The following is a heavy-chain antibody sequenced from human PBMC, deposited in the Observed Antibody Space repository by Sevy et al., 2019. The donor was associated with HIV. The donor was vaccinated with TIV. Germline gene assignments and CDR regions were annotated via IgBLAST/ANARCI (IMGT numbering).Heavy chain of an antibody. J-gene: IGHJ4*02. CDR2: INQDGSQK. CDR3: AREFDGGPDY. D-gene: IGHD3-9*01. Sequence: GGSLRLSCAASGFPFSSYSFYWVRQAPGKGLEWVANINQDGSQKYYVDSVKGRFTISKDNAKNSLYLQMSSLRAEDTAVYYCAREFDGGPDYWGQGTLVTVSS. V-gene: IGHV3-7*01. CDR1: GFPFSSYS.